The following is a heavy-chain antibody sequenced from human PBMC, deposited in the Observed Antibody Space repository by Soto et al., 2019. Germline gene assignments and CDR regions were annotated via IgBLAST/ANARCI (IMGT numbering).Heavy chain of an antibody. D-gene: IGHD2-21*01. CDR1: GGSFSGYY. CDR2: INHSGST. V-gene: IGHV4-34*01. J-gene: IGHJ4*02. CDR3: ARDKNPGLFAY. Sequence: PSETLSLTCAVYGGSFSGYYWTWIRQPPGTGLEWIGEINHSGSTNYNPSLKSRVTISVDTSKNQFSLKLTSVTAADTAVYYCARDKNPGLFAYWGQGTLDIGSS.